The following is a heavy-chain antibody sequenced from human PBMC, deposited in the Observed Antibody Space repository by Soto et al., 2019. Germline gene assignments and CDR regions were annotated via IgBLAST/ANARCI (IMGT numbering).Heavy chain of an antibody. J-gene: IGHJ4*02. D-gene: IGHD3-3*01. CDR3: AKDFYDFWSGYYTSPFDY. V-gene: IGHV3-23*01. CDR2: ISGSGGST. CDR1: GFTFSSYA. Sequence: GGSLRLSCAASGFTFSSYAMSWVRQAPGKGLEWVSAISGSGGSTYYADSVKGRFTISRDNSKNTLYLQMNSLRAEDTAVYYCAKDFYDFWSGYYTSPFDYWGQGTLVTVSS.